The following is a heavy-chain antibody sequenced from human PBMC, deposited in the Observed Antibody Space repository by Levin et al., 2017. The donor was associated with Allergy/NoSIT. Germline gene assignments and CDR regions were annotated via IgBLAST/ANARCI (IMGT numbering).Heavy chain of an antibody. CDR1: GGSFSAYY. CDR3: AVFSFRYGTFDI. J-gene: IGHJ3*02. D-gene: IGHD4-17*01. Sequence: SETLSLTCGVYGGSFSAYYWSWIRQPPGKGLEWIGEISHRGSTTYNPSLKSRVTISVDTSRNHFSLKLSSLTAADTAVYYCAVFSFRYGTFDIWGQGNVVTVSS. CDR2: ISHRGST. V-gene: IGHV4-34*01.